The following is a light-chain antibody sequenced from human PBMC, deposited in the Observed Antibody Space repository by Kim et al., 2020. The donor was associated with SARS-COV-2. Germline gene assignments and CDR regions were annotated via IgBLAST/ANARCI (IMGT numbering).Light chain of an antibody. V-gene: IGLV2-11*01. CDR2: DVS. CDR3: CSYAGSYTFPYV. J-gene: IGLJ1*01. Sequence: QSALTQPRSVSGSPGQSVTISCTGTSSDVGGYNYVSWYQQHPGKAPTLMIYDVSKRPSGVPDRFSGSKSGNTASLTISGLQAEDEADYYCCSYAGSYTFPYVFGTGTKVTVL. CDR1: SSDVGGYNY.